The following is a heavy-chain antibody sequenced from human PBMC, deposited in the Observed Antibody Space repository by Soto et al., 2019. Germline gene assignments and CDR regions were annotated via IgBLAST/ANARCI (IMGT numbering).Heavy chain of an antibody. Sequence: QVQLVESGGGLVKPGGSLRLSCAASGFSFSDYYMSWIRQAPGKGLEWISYISNSGRTIYYADSPKGRFTISRDNAKNSLYLQMNTLRVDDTAMYYCARLPYPWGLFDPWGQGTLVTVSS. J-gene: IGHJ5*02. V-gene: IGHV3-11*01. CDR1: GFSFSDYY. CDR3: ARLPYPWGLFDP. D-gene: IGHD3-16*01. CDR2: ISNSGRTI.